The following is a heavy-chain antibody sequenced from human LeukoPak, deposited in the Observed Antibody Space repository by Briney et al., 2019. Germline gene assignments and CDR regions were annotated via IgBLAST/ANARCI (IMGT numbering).Heavy chain of an antibody. D-gene: IGHD2-21*02. CDR1: GFTFSSYA. J-gene: IGHJ4*02. CDR3: ATASVTAYDY. CDR2: ISYDGSNK. Sequence: GGSLRLSCAASGFTFSSYAMHWVRQAPGKGLEWVAVISYDGSNKYYADSVKGRFTISRDNSKNTLYLQMNSLRAEDTAVYYCATASVTAYDYWGQGTLVTVSS. V-gene: IGHV3-30*04.